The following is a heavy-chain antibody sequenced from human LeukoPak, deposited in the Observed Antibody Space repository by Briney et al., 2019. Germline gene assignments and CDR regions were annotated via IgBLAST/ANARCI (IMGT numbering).Heavy chain of an antibody. CDR2: INTNTGNP. D-gene: IGHD4-11*01. V-gene: IGHV7-4-1*02. Sequence: GASVKVSCKASGYTFTNYAMNWVRQAPGQGLEWMGWINTNTGNPTYAQGFTGRFVFSLDTSVSTAYLQISSLKAEDTAVYYCARVPALSTVGYGMDVWGQGTTVTVSS. J-gene: IGHJ6*02. CDR1: GYTFTNYA. CDR3: ARVPALSTVGYGMDV.